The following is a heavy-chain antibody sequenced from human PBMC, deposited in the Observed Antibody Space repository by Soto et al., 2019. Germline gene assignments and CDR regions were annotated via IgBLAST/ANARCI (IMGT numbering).Heavy chain of an antibody. CDR1: GYTLTTNF. Sequence: GASVKVSCKASGYTLTTNFIHWVRQAPGQGLEWMGMVNPRTKSTNYAQKLQGRVTLISDTSTSTVYMELNSLNSDDTATYFCAREVPYGMDVWGQGTTVTVSS. CDR2: VNPRTKST. CDR3: AREVPYGMDV. V-gene: IGHV1-46*01. J-gene: IGHJ6*02.